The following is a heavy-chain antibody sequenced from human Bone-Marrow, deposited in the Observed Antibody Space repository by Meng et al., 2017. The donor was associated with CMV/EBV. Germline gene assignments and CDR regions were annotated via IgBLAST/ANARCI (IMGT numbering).Heavy chain of an antibody. D-gene: IGHD2-21*01. CDR2: IHSSGSA. Sequence: SETLSLTCTVAGDSVRSGDYYWTWIRQPPGKGLEWIGNIHSSGSANYSPSPKSRVIISVDTSKNQFSLKVSSVTASDTAVYYCAGDIPAYGMDVWGGGTTVTVSS. CDR1: GDSVRSGDYY. CDR3: AGDIPAYGMDV. V-gene: IGHV4-30-4*08. J-gene: IGHJ6*01.